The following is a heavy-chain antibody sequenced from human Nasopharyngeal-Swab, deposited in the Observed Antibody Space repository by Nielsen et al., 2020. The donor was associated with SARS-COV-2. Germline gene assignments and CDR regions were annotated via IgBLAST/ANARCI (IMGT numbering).Heavy chain of an antibody. V-gene: IGHV4-4*07. CDR3: ARVTRDGYNYDRFDY. J-gene: IGHJ4*02. CDR1: GGSISSYY. CDR2: TYTSGST. D-gene: IGHD5-24*01. Sequence: SETLSLTCTVSGGSISSYYWSWIRQPAGKGLEWIGRTYTSGSTNYNPSLKSRVTMSVDTSKNQFSLKLSSVTAADTAVYYCARVTRDGYNYDRFDYWGQGTLVTVSS.